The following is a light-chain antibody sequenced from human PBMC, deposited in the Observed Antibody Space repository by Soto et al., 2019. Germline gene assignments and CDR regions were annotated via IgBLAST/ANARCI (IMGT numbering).Light chain of an antibody. CDR1: QGISRW. J-gene: IGKJ5*01. Sequence: DIQMTQSPSFVSASVGDRVTITCRASQGISRWLAWYQQRPGQAPELLIYCASSLHSGLPSRFSGSGSGTDSPLTISILYPDYFANYYYQQTNSLPLTFGQGTRLEIK. CDR2: CAS. CDR3: QQTNSLPLT. V-gene: IGKV1-12*01.